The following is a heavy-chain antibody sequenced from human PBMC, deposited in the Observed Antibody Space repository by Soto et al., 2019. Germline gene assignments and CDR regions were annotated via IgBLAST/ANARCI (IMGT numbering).Heavy chain of an antibody. J-gene: IGHJ4*02. D-gene: IGHD2-15*01. Sequence: QVQLVQSGAEVKKPGSSVKVSCKASGGTFSSYAISWVRQAPGQGLEWMGGIIPIFGTANDAQKFQGRVTMPEDDSTSTAYMALSRVNSEDTAVYYCAREARYCSGGSCYFLPGIDYWGRGTLVSVSS. CDR1: GGTFSSYA. CDR3: AREARYCSGGSCYFLPGIDY. CDR2: IIPIFGTA. V-gene: IGHV1-69*12.